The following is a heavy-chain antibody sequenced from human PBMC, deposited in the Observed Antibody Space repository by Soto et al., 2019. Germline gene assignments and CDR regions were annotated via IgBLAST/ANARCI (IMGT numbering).Heavy chain of an antibody. J-gene: IGHJ6*02. D-gene: IGHD3-10*01. CDR3: ARDLGHYYGSGMSSYGMDV. V-gene: IGHV1-46*01. CDR2: INPSGGST. CDR1: GYTFTSYY. Sequence: QVQLVQSGAEVKKPGASVKVSCKASGYTFTSYYMHWVRQAPGQGLEWMGIINPSGGSTSYAQKFQGRVIMTRETSTSTVYMGLSSLRSEDTAVYYCARDLGHYYGSGMSSYGMDVWGQGTTVTVSS.